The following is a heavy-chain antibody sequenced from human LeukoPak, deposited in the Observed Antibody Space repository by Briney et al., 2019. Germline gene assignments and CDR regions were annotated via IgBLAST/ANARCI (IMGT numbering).Heavy chain of an antibody. Sequence: SGTLSLTCAVSGGSISSSNWWSWVRQPPGKGLEWIGEIYHSGSTNYNPSLKSRVTISVDKSKNQFSLKLSSVTAADTAVYYCARGLINYYYYYMDVWGKGTTVTVSS. J-gene: IGHJ6*03. CDR1: GGSISSSNW. CDR3: ARGLINYYYYYMDV. CDR2: IYHSGST. V-gene: IGHV4-4*02.